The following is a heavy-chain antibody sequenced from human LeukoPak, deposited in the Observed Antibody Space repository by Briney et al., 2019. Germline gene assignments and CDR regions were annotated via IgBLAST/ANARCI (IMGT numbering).Heavy chain of an antibody. CDR2: IYYSGRT. CDR1: GGSISSGDYY. CDR3: ARSSSTSLNWFDP. Sequence: SETLSLTCTVSGGSISSGDYYWSWIRQPPGKGLEWIGYIYYSGRTYYNPSLKSRVTISVDTSKNQFSLKLSSVTAADTAVYYCARSSSTSLNWFDPWGQGTLVTVSS. V-gene: IGHV4-30-4*08. J-gene: IGHJ5*02. D-gene: IGHD2-2*01.